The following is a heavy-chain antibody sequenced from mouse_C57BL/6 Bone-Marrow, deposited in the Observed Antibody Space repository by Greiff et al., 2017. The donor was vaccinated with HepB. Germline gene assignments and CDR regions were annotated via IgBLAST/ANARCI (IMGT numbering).Heavy chain of an antibody. CDR2: IYPRSGNT. CDR1: GYTFTSYG. Sequence: QVQLKQSGAELARPGASVKLSCKASGYTFTSYGISWVKQRPGQGLEWIGEIYPRSGNTYYNEKFKGKATLTADKSSSTAYMELRSLTSEDSAVYFCARGGVLRLWYFDVWGTGTTVTVSS. D-gene: IGHD1-1*01. V-gene: IGHV1-81*01. CDR3: ARGGVLRLWYFDV. J-gene: IGHJ1*03.